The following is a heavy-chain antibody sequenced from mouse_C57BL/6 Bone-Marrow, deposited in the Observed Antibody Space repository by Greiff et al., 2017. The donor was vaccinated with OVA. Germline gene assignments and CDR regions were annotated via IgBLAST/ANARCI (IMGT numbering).Heavy chain of an antibody. CDR3: ARERGYYYDGPSYYAIDY. CDR1: GYTFTSYW. V-gene: IGHV1-50*01. CDR2: IDPSDSYT. D-gene: IGHD1-1*01. Sequence: QVQLQQPGAELVKPGASVKLSCKASGYTFTSYWMQWVKQRPGQGLEWIGEIDPSDSYTNYNQKFKGKATLPVDTSSSTAYMQLSSLTSEDSAVYYYARERGYYYDGPSYYAIDYWGQGTSVTVSS. J-gene: IGHJ4*01.